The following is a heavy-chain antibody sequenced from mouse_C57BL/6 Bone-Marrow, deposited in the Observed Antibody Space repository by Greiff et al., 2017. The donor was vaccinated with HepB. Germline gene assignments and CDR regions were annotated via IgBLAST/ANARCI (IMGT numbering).Heavy chain of an antibody. Sequence: VQLQQSGAELAKPGASVKLSCKASGYTFTSYWMHWVKQRPGQGLEWIGYINPSSGYTKYNQKFKDKATLTADKSSSTAYMQLSSLTYEDYAVYYCSRESTGTWFAYWGQGTLVTVSA. CDR3: SRESTGTWFAY. CDR2: INPSSGYT. CDR1: GYTFTSYW. V-gene: IGHV1-7*01. D-gene: IGHD4-1*01. J-gene: IGHJ3*01.